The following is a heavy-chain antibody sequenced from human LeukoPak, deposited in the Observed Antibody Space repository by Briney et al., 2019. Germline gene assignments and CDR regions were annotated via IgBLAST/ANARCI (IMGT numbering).Heavy chain of an antibody. CDR1: GYSISSGYY. J-gene: IGHJ4*02. CDR2: IYHSGST. D-gene: IGHD4-11*01. Sequence: SETLSLTCTVSGYSISSGYYWGWIRQPPGKGLEWIGSIYHSGSTYYNPSLKSRVTLSLDKSKNQFSLQLSSVTAADTAMYYCAKTHSHFPPYFDYWGQGTLAIVSS. V-gene: IGHV4-38-2*02. CDR3: AKTHSHFPPYFDY.